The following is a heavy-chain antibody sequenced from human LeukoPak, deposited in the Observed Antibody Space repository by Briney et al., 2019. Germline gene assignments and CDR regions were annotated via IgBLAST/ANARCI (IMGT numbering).Heavy chain of an antibody. D-gene: IGHD5-12*01. CDR2: FYSGGSA. Sequence: SETLSLTCTVSGGSISSYYWSWIRQPAGKGLEWIGRFYSGGSADYDPSLKSRVTMSVDTSKNQFSLKLSSVTAADTAVYYCARVYSGYDLPGSLANYYFDYWGQGTLVTVSS. CDR1: GGSISSYY. J-gene: IGHJ4*02. V-gene: IGHV4-4*07. CDR3: ARVYSGYDLPGSLANYYFDY.